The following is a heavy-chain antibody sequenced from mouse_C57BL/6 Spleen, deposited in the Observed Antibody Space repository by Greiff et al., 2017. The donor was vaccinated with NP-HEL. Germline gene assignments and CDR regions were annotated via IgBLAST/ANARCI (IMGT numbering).Heavy chain of an antibody. CDR1: GFTFSSYT. J-gene: IGHJ2*01. Sequence: LVESGGGLVKPGGSLKLSCAASGFTFSSYTMSWVRQTPEKRLEWVATISGGGGNTYYPDSVKGRFTISRDNAKNTLYLQMSSLRSEDTALYYCARQGITTVPYFDYWGQGTTLTVSS. D-gene: IGHD1-1*01. V-gene: IGHV5-9*01. CDR3: ARQGITTVPYFDY. CDR2: ISGGGGNT.